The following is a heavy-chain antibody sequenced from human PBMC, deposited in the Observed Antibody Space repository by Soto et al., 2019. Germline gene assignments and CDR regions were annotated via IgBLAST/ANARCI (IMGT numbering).Heavy chain of an antibody. CDR3: ARDPPPDYYDSRPPHYYYGMDV. Sequence: GGSLRLSCAASGFTFSSYSMNWVRQAPGKGLEWVSYISSSSSTIYYADSVKGRFTISRDNAKNSLYLQMNSLRDEDTAVYYCARDPPPDYYDSRPPHYYYGMDVWGQGTTVTVSS. V-gene: IGHV3-48*02. J-gene: IGHJ6*02. CDR1: GFTFSSYS. D-gene: IGHD3-22*01. CDR2: ISSSSSTI.